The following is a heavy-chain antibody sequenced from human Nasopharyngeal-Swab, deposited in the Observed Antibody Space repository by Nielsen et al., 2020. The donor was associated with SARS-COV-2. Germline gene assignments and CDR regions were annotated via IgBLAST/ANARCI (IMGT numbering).Heavy chain of an antibody. J-gene: IGHJ3*02. CDR2: ISAYNGNT. CDR1: GYTFTSYG. CDR3: ARLIMITFGGVIVMDMDAFDI. Sequence: GSVKDTCKASGYTFTSYGISGGRQAPGQGREGMGRISAYNGNTNYAQKLQGRVTMTTDTSTSTAYMELRSLRSDDTAVYYCARLIMITFGGVIVMDMDAFDIWGQGTMVTVSS. V-gene: IGHV1-18*01. D-gene: IGHD3-16*02.